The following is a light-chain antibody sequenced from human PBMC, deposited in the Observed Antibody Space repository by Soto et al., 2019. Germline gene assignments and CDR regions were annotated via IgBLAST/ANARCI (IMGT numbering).Light chain of an antibody. Sequence: EIVMTQSPATLSVSPGERATLSCRASQSVSSNLAWYQQKPGQAPRLLIYGASTRATGIPARFSGSGSGKNFTLTISSLQSEDFAVYYCQQYNNLPPITFGQGTKLEIK. CDR3: QQYNNLPPIT. CDR1: QSVSSN. J-gene: IGKJ2*01. CDR2: GAS. V-gene: IGKV3-15*01.